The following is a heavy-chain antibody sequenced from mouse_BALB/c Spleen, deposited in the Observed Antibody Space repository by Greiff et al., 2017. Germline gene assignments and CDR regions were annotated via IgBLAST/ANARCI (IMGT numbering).Heavy chain of an antibody. D-gene: IGHD2-3*01. Sequence: EVKLVESGPGLVKPSQSLSLTCTVTGYSITSDYAWNWIRQFPGNKLEWMGYISYSGSTIYNPSLKSRISITRDTSKNQFFLQLNSVTTEDTATYYCARGILYDGYYGWYFDVWGAGTTVTVSS. CDR3: ARGILYDGYYGWYFDV. CDR2: ISYSGST. CDR1: GYSITSDYA. J-gene: IGHJ1*01. V-gene: IGHV3-2*02.